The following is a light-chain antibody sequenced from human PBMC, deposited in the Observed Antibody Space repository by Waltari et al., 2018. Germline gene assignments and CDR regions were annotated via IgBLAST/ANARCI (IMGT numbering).Light chain of an antibody. Sequence: DIQMTQSPSSLSASVGDRVTITCRASQDIGNYLAWYQQKPGKAPNLLIYDASTLQLGVPSRFSGSGSGTDFTLTISSLQPEDVATYYCQKYNIAPWTFGQGTKVELK. CDR3: QKYNIAPWT. V-gene: IGKV1-27*01. CDR2: DAS. J-gene: IGKJ1*01. CDR1: QDIGNY.